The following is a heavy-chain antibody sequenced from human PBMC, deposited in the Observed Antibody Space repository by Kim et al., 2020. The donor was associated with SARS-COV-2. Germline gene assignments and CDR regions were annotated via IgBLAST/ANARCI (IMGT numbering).Heavy chain of an antibody. V-gene: IGHV4-39*01. CDR2: TYYNGST. CDR1: GSSISSSSHY. CDR3: ARHSLRGSSWPGGDP. J-gene: IGHJ5*02. D-gene: IGHD6-13*01. Sequence: SETLSLTCTVVGSSISSSSHYWGWIRQPPGKGLVWLGRTYYNGSTYYNPSPKSRLTISVDTSKNQFSLKLSSVTAADTAVYYCARHSLRGSSWPGGDPWGQGTLVAVAS.